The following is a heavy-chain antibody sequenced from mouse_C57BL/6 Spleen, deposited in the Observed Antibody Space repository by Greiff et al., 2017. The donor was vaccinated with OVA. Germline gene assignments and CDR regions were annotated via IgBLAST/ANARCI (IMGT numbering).Heavy chain of an antibody. CDR1: GFTFSSYA. CDR2: ISSGGDYI. CDR3: TRDQGDYYGSSPGFAY. Sequence: VQLKQSGEGLVKPGGSLKLSCAASGFTFSSYAMSWVRQTPEKRLEWVAYISSGGDYIYYADTVKGRFTISRDNARNTLYLQMSSLKSEDTAMYYCTRDQGDYYGSSPGFAYWGQGTLVTVSA. V-gene: IGHV5-9-1*02. J-gene: IGHJ3*01. D-gene: IGHD1-1*01.